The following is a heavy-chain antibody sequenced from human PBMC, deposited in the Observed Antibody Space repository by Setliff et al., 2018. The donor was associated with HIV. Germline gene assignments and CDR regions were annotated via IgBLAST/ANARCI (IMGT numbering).Heavy chain of an antibody. Sequence: SETLSLTCAVYGGSFSGYYWSRIRQSPGKGLEWIGEIIQSGSTNYNPSLKSRVTISVDTSKNQLSLKLSSVTAADTAVYYCARGMVRGLRWDSWGQGTLVTVS. CDR3: ARGMVRGLRWDS. CDR1: GGSFSGYY. D-gene: IGHD3-10*01. V-gene: IGHV4-34*01. CDR2: IIQSGST. J-gene: IGHJ4*02.